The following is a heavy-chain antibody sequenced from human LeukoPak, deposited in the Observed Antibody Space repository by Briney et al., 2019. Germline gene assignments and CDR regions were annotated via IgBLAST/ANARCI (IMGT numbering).Heavy chain of an antibody. J-gene: IGHJ5*02. CDR1: GGSISSSSYY. CDR3: ARGSRTYYYGSGSYYWFDP. D-gene: IGHD3-10*01. Sequence: SETLSLTCTVSGGSISSSSYYWGWIRQPPGKGLEWIGSIYYSGSTYYNPSLKSRVTISVDTSKNQFSLKLSSVTAADTAVYYCARGSRTYYYGSGSYYWFDPWGQGTLVTVSS. V-gene: IGHV4-39*01. CDR2: IYYSGST.